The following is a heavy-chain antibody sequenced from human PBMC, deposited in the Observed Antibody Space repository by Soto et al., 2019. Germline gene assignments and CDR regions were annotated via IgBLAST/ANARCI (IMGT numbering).Heavy chain of an antibody. CDR1: GFTFSSYS. CDR2: ISSSSSYI. V-gene: IGHV3-21*01. Sequence: GGSLRLSCATSGFTFSSYSMNWVRQAPGRGLEWVSSISSSSSYIYYGDSVRGRFTISRDNAKNSLSLQMNSLSAEDTAVYYCARDVGYCSGGSCYALYAFEIWGQGTMVTVSS. J-gene: IGHJ3*02. D-gene: IGHD2-15*01. CDR3: ARDVGYCSGGSCYALYAFEI.